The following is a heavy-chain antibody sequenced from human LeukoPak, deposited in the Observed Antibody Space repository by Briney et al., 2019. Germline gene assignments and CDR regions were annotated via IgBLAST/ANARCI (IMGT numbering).Heavy chain of an antibody. V-gene: IGHV3-64D*06. Sequence: GGSLRLSCSASGVNFSSHAMHWVRQAPGKGLEYVSGISDNGGSTFYADSVKGRFTISRDNSKNTLYLQMSSLRGEDTAVYYCYISGWTEDIDNWGQGTLVTVSS. CDR1: GVNFSSHA. J-gene: IGHJ4*02. CDR2: ISDNGGST. CDR3: YISGWTEDIDN. D-gene: IGHD6-19*01.